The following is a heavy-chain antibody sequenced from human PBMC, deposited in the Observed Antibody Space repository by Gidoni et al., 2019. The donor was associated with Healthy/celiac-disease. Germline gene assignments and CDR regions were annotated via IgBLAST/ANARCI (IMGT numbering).Heavy chain of an antibody. CDR3: ARDITTANSLPIDY. CDR1: GFTFGSYS. J-gene: IGHJ4*02. D-gene: IGHD2-21*02. Sequence: EVQLVESGGGLVKPGGSLRLSCAACGFTFGSYSMNWVRQAPGKGLEWLSSISSSSSYIYYADSVKGRFTISRDTAKNSLYLQMNSLRAEDTAVYYCARDITTANSLPIDYWGQGTLVTVSS. CDR2: ISSSSSYI. V-gene: IGHV3-21*01.